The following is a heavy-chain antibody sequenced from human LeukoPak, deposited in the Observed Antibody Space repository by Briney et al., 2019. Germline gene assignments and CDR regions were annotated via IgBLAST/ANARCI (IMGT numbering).Heavy chain of an antibody. CDR2: DNGNGDSR. Sequence: GGSLRLSCTASGFTFDDYGMTWVRQAPGKGLEWVCDNGNGDSRGYAHSVRGGFTIYRDNSKNSLSPQIKSLTIEDTAFSYCARDDLLHSNWFDPWGQGTLVTVSS. D-gene: IGHD3-22*01. V-gene: IGHV3-20*04. CDR1: GFTFDDYG. J-gene: IGHJ5*02. CDR3: ARDDLLHSNWFDP.